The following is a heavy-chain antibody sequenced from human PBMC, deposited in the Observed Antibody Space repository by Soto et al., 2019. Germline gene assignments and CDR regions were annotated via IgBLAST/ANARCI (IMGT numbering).Heavy chain of an antibody. V-gene: IGHV4-30-4*01. CDR2: IYNSGGS. CDR1: GGSVRSGDYY. D-gene: IGHD4-17*01. Sequence: TLSLTCRVSGGSVRSGDYYWSCIRQAPGKGLEWIGYIYNSGGSYYNPSLKGRLTISIDTSKNQFSLKLNSVTAADKAIYYCVGTGTTDDYWGRGTLVTVYS. CDR3: VGTGTTDDY. J-gene: IGHJ4*02.